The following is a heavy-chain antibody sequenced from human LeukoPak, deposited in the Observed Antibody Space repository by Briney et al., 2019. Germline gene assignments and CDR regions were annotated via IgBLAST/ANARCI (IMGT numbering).Heavy chain of an antibody. CDR1: VGTISSSSYD. Sequence: PSDTLSLTCTVSVGTISSSSYDWGWIRHPPGKGLEWIGSIYYSRSTYSNTSLKSRVTISVDTSKNQFSLKLSSVTAADTAVYYCERVPTVTFFDYWGQGTLVTVSS. J-gene: IGHJ4*02. V-gene: IGHV4-39*01. D-gene: IGHD4-17*01. CDR3: ERVPTVTFFDY. CDR2: IYYSRST.